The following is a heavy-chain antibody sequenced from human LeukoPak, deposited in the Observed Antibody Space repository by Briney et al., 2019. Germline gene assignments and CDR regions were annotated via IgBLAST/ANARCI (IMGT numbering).Heavy chain of an antibody. Sequence: SETLSLTCTVSGYSISSDYYWGWIRQPPGQGLEWIGNIYYSGSTYYNPSLKSRVTISVETSKNQFSLKLNSVTAADTAVYYCARDGRFPPEVLPRYFDYWGQGTLVTVSS. V-gene: IGHV4-38-2*02. J-gene: IGHJ4*02. CDR2: IYYSGST. CDR3: ARDGRFPPEVLPRYFDY. D-gene: IGHD1-26*01. CDR1: GYSISSDYY.